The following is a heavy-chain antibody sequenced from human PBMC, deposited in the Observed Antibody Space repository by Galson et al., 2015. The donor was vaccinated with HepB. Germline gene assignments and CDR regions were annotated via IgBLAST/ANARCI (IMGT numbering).Heavy chain of an antibody. CDR1: GFTVSSNY. Sequence: SLRLSCAASGFTVSSNYMSWVRQAPGKGLEWVSVIYSGGSTYYADSVKGRFTISRDNSKNTLYLQMNSLRAEDTAVYYCAVLGDYYGSGNHYWGQGTLVTVSS. V-gene: IGHV3-66*01. J-gene: IGHJ4*02. CDR2: IYSGGST. D-gene: IGHD3-10*01. CDR3: AVLGDYYGSGNHY.